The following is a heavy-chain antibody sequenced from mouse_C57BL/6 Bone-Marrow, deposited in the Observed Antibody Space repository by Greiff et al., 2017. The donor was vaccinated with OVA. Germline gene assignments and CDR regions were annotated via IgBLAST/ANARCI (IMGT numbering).Heavy chain of an antibody. CDR2: IWSDGST. Sequence: QVQLQQSGPGLVAPSQSLSITCTVSGFSLTSYGVHWVRQPPGTGLEWLVVIWSDGSTTYNSALKSRLSISKDNSKSQVFLKMNSLQTDDTAMYYCARHSYGSSPVAYWGQGTLVTVSA. CDR3: ARHSYGSSPVAY. J-gene: IGHJ3*01. CDR1: GFSLTSYG. V-gene: IGHV2-6-1*01. D-gene: IGHD1-1*01.